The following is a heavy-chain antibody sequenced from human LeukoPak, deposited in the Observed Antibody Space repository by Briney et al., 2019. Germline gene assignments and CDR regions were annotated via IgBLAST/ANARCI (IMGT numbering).Heavy chain of an antibody. Sequence: GGSLRLSCAASGFTFSSYSMNWVRQAPGKGLEWVSSIISSSSYIYYADSVKGRFTISRDNAKNSLYLQMNSLRAEDTAVYYCARDFHVVVVTATYYYGMDVWGQGTTVTVSS. V-gene: IGHV3-21*01. CDR3: ARDFHVVVVTATYYYGMDV. D-gene: IGHD2-21*02. CDR1: GFTFSSYS. CDR2: IISSSSYI. J-gene: IGHJ6*02.